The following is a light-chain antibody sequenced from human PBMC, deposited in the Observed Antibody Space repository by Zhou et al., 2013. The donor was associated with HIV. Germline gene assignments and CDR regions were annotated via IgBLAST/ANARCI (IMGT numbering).Light chain of an antibody. Sequence: QYPDTLSLSPGDSVTVACRASQTVSSNLAWYQQKPGQSPRLLIYGAVTRATGVPDRFSGSGSETEFSLSISNLQTEDFAVYYCQLRGTPPLFGGGTNVEF. CDR1: QTVSSN. CDR2: GAV. CDR3: QLRGTPPL. V-gene: IGKV3D-15*02. J-gene: IGKJ4*02.